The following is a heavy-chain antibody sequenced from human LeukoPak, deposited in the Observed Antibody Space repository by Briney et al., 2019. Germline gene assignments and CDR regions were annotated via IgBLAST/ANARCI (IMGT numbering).Heavy chain of an antibody. V-gene: IGHV1-58*02. CDR2: IVVGSGHT. J-gene: IGHJ6*03. D-gene: IGHD4-11*01. CDR1: GFTSSSSA. CDR3: AAAPYDCSNSAYYLDF. Sequence: GTSVTVSFLAAGFTSSSSAIRWGRQARGQRLEWIGWIVVGSGHTYYAQRFQERVTITADMSTSTAYMELSSLRSEDTAVYYCAAAPYDCSNSAYYLDFWGKGTTVTVSS.